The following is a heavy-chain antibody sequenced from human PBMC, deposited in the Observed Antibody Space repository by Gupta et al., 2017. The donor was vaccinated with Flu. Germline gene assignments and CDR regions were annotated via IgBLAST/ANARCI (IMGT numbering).Heavy chain of an antibody. CDR2: SRDRADTYTT. CDR1: GFTFSAHY. D-gene: IGHD3-9*01. CDR3: ARSTTTAGSYVLFDY. Sequence: EVQLVESGGGLVQPGGSLRLSCPASGFTFSAHYMEWFRQAPGKGLEWVGRSRDRADTYTTEYAASVKGRFTISRDDSKNSLYLQMNSLKTEDTAVYYCARSTTTAGSYVLFDYWGQGTLVTVAS. V-gene: IGHV3-72*01. J-gene: IGHJ4*02.